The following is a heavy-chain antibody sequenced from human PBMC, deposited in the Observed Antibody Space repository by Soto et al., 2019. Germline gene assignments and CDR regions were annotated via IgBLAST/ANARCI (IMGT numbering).Heavy chain of an antibody. J-gene: IGHJ5*02. CDR1: GFTVISNY. CDR3: ARDPTDSSSLYNWFDP. V-gene: IGHV3-53*01. D-gene: IGHD6-6*01. CDR2: IYSGGIT. Sequence: VVTLRLSCAASGFTVISNYMSWVRQAPGKGLEWVSVIYSGGITYYADSVKGRFTISRDNSKNTLYLQMNSLRAEDTAVYYCARDPTDSSSLYNWFDPWGQGTLVTVSS.